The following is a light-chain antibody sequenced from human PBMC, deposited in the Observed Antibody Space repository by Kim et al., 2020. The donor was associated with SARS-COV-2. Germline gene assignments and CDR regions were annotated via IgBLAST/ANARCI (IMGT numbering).Light chain of an antibody. V-gene: IGLV2-14*03. CDR1: NRDVVRYKY. CDR2: DVT. Sequence: GQSIPISCTGTNRDVVRYKYVSWYQQHPGKAPKVIIFDVTKRPSGISARFSASKSANTASLTISGLQAEDEADYYCSSYTSTTLLVFGTGTQLTVL. J-gene: IGLJ1*01. CDR3: SSYTSTTLLV.